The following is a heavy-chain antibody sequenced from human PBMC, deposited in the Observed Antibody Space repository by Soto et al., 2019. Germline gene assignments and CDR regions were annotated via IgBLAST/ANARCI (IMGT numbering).Heavy chain of an antibody. CDR3: AARYCTNGVCPFDH. D-gene: IGHD2-8*01. J-gene: IGHJ4*02. V-gene: IGHV3-21*01. CDR1: GFTFSSYS. Sequence: PGGSLRLSCAASGFTFSSYSMNWVRQAPGKGLEWVSSISRGGIARYYADSVKGRYTISRDDAQKLLYLQMDSLRAEDTAVYYCAARYCTNGVCPFDHWGQGTLVTVSS. CDR2: ISRGGIAR.